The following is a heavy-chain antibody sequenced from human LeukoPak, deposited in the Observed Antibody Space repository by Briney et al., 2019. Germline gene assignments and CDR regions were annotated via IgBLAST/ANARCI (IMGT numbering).Heavy chain of an antibody. CDR3: ARDCSDTGCYNTAFDY. J-gene: IGHJ4*02. CDR1: GFTFSNYA. D-gene: IGHD2-2*02. Sequence: GGSLRLSCAGSGFTFSNYAMTWVRQAPGKGLEWVSSVSGSGRNTFYPDSVEGRFTISRDNAKNTLYLQMNTLRAEDTAVYYCARDCSDTGCYNTAFDYWGQGTLVTVSS. CDR2: VSGSGRNT. V-gene: IGHV3-23*01.